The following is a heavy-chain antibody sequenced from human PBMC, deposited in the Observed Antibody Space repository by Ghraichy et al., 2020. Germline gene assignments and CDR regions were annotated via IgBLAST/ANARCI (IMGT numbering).Heavy chain of an antibody. D-gene: IGHD4-17*01. J-gene: IGHJ6*02. CDR1: GFTFSSYG. CDR2: IKYDGSSK. Sequence: GGSLRLSCAVSGFTFSSYGMHWVRQAPGKGLEWLAVIKYDGSSKYYADSVKGRFTISRDNSKNTLYLQMNSLGADDTAVYYCAKGGDYLGDYGMDVWGQGTTVTVSS. V-gene: IGHV3-30*18. CDR3: AKGGDYLGDYGMDV.